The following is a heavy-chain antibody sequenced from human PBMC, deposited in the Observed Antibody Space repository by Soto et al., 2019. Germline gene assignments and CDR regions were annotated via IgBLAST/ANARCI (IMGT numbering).Heavy chain of an antibody. CDR1: GCTFTSYG. CDR3: ARDIVGADQHIYYYGMDV. J-gene: IGHJ6*02. CDR2: ISAYNGNK. D-gene: IGHD1-26*01. Sequence: ASVKVSGKASGCTFTSYGISWVRQAAAKGLAWMGWISAYNGNKNYAQKLQGRVTMTTDTSTSTAYMELRSMRSDDTAVYYCARDIVGADQHIYYYGMDVWGQGTTVTVSS. V-gene: IGHV1-18*04.